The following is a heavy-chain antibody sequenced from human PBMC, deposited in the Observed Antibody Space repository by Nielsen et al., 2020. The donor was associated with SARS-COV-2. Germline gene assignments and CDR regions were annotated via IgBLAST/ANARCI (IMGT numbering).Heavy chain of an antibody. D-gene: IGHD6-13*01. V-gene: IGHV4-59*01. CDR3: ARDAAAGGYYYYGMDV. CDR1: GGSISSYY. J-gene: IGHJ6*02. Sequence: SETLSLTCTVSGGSISSYYWSWIRQPPGKGLEWIGIIYYSGSTNYNPSLKSRVTISEEKSKNQFSLKLSSVTAADTAVYYCARDAAAGGYYYYGMDVWGQGTTVTVSS. CDR2: IYYSGST.